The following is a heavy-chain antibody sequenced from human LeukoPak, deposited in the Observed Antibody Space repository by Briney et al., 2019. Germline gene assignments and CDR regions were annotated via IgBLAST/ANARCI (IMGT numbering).Heavy chain of an antibody. J-gene: IGHJ5*02. V-gene: IGHV1-18*01. CDR2: ISAYNGNT. D-gene: IGHD2-15*01. CDR1: GYTFSSYG. CDR3: ARDWGNCSGGSCYAAYNWFDP. Sequence: GASVKVSCKASGYTFSSYGISWVRQAPGQGLEWMGWISAYNGNTNYAQKLQGRVTMTTDTSTSTAYMELRSLRSDDTAVYYCARDWGNCSGGSCYAAYNWFDPWGRGTLVTVSS.